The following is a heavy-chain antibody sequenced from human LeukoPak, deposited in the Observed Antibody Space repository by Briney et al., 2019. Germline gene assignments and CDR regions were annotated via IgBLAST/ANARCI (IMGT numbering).Heavy chain of an antibody. Sequence: GGSLRLSCAASGFTSSRHSMNWVRQAPGKGLEWISYISSSSSSIHYADSVKGRFTLFRDDAKNSVYLQMNSLRVEDTAVYYCARDSGSGGPWGQGTPVTVSS. V-gene: IGHV3-48*04. CDR3: ARDSGSGGP. CDR1: GFTSSRHS. CDR2: ISSSSSSI. J-gene: IGHJ5*02. D-gene: IGHD6-19*01.